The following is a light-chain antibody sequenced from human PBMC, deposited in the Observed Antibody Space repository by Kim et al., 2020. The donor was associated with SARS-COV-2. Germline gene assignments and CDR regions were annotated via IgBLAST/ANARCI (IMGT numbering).Light chain of an antibody. CDR3: QQYGSSPSYT. J-gene: IGKJ2*01. CDR1: QSVSSSY. CDR2: GAS. Sequence: EIVLTQSPGTLSLSPGERATLSCRASQSVSSSYLAWYQQKPGQAPRLLIYGASSRATGIPDRFSGSGSGTDFTLTISRLEPEDFAVYYFQQYGSSPSYTFGQGTKLEI. V-gene: IGKV3-20*01.